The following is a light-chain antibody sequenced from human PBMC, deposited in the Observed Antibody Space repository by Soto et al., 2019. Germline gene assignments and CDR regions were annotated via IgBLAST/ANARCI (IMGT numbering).Light chain of an antibody. CDR3: QQYYNWPPGT. V-gene: IGKV3-15*01. J-gene: IGKJ1*01. CDR1: QSVTSD. CDR2: GAS. Sequence: EIVMTQSPATLSVSPGEGATLSCRASQSVTSDLAWYQQKPGQAPRLLIYGASTRATGIPARFSGSGSGTEFTLTISSLRSEDFAVYYCQQYYNWPPGTFGQGTKVEVK.